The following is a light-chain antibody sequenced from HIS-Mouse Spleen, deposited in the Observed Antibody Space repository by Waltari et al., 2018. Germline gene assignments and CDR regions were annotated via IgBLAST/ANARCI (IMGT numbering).Light chain of an antibody. J-gene: IGLJ1*01. CDR3: SSYTSSSTYV. Sequence: QSALTQPASVSGSPGQSITISCTGTSSDVGGYNYFSWYQQQPGKAPKLMIYEVSNRPSGVSNRFSGSKSGNTASLTISGLQAEDEADYYCSSYTSSSTYVFGTGTKVTVL. V-gene: IGLV2-14*01. CDR2: EVS. CDR1: SSDVGGYNY.